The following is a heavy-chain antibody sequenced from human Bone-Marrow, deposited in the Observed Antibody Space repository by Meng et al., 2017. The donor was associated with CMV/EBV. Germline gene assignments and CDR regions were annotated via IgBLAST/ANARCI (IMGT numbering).Heavy chain of an antibody. CDR1: GFTFSSYW. V-gene: IGHV3-7*01. CDR3: ARDFWYCSSTSCPTRYFDL. J-gene: IGHJ2*01. Sequence: GESLKISCAASGFTFSSYWMSWVRQAPGKGLEWVANIKQDGSEKYYVDPVKGRFTISRDNAKNSLYLQMNSLRAEDTAVYYCARDFWYCSSTSCPTRYFDLWGRGTLVTVSS. CDR2: IKQDGSEK. D-gene: IGHD2-2*01.